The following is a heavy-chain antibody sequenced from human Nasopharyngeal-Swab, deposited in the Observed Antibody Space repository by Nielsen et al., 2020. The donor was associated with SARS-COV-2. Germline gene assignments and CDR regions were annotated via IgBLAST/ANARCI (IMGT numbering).Heavy chain of an antibody. D-gene: IGHD3-10*01. CDR1: GFTFSSYA. J-gene: IGHJ6*02. Sequence: GGSLRLSCAASGFTFSSYAMSWVRQAPGKGLEWVSAISGSGGSTYYADSVKGRFTISRDNAKNSLYLQMNSLRAEDTAVYYCARGGMVRGVIITYYYYGMDVWGQGTTVTVSS. CDR3: ARGGMVRGVIITYYYYGMDV. V-gene: IGHV3-23*01. CDR2: ISGSGGST.